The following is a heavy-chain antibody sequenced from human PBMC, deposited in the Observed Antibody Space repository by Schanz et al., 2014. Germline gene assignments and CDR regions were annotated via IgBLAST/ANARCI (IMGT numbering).Heavy chain of an antibody. V-gene: IGHV1-8*01. CDR3: TKGRTFGR. CDR2: MNSKTGNT. Sequence: QVQLVQSGAEVKKPGASVKVSCKASGYTFTSYDINWVRQATGQGLEWMGWMNSKTGNTGYAQRFHGRVTMTRNTAITTAYLELSSLRAGDTAVYYCTKGRTFGRWGQGTLVTVSS. D-gene: IGHD3-16*01. J-gene: IGHJ4*02. CDR1: GYTFTSYD.